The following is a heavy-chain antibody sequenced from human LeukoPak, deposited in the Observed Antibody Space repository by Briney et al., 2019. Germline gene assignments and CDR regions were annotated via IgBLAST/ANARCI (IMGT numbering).Heavy chain of an antibody. Sequence: KPSETLSLTCTVSGGSVSSYYWSWIRQPPGKGLEWIGYMYYTGSSNYNPSLKSRVTISLDTSKNQFSLKLSSMTAADTAVYYCAGQTTVSYYYYYMEVWGKGTTVTVSS. V-gene: IGHV4-59*02. CDR2: MYYTGSS. CDR3: AGQTTVSYYYYYMEV. CDR1: GGSVSSYY. D-gene: IGHD4-17*01. J-gene: IGHJ6*03.